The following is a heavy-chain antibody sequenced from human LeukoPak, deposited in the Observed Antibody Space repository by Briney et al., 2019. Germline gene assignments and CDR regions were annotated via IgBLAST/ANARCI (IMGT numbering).Heavy chain of an antibody. J-gene: IGHJ4*02. D-gene: IGHD1-1*01. V-gene: IGHV3-21*01. CDR2: IDPSSYYI. Sequence: RGSLRPSCAASGFTFSSYSMNWVRQAPGKGLEWVSSIDPSSYYIYYGDSVKGRSAISRDNAKNSLYLQINSLRAEDTAVYYCARVSGRLERQSDLDFWGQGTLVTVSS. CDR3: ARVSGRLERQSDLDF. CDR1: GFTFSSYS.